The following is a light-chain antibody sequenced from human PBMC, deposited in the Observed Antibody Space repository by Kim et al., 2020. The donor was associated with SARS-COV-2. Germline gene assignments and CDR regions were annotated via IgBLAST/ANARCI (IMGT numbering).Light chain of an antibody. J-gene: IGKJ2*01. V-gene: IGKV2-30*02. CDR1: QSLVHNNGNTY. CDR3: MQGTHWPYT. CDR2: TIS. Sequence: QPASISCKSSQSLVHNNGNTYLNWYHQRPGQSPRRLIYTISNRDSGVPDRFSGSGSDTEFTLKINRVEAEDVGVYYCMQGTHWPYTFGQGTKLEI.